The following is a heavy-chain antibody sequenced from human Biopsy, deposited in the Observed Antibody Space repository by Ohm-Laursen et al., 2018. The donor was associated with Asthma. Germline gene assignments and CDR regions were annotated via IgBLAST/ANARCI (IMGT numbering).Heavy chain of an antibody. D-gene: IGHD2-21*02. Sequence: SLRLSCAASGFTFSDYDMHWVRQAPGKGPEWVAVISYDGSSIYYADSVKGRFTISRDNSKNTLSLQMNSLTAEDTAVYYCAREGVTGTHIEDWGQGTLVTVSS. CDR2: ISYDGSSI. CDR3: AREGVTGTHIED. V-gene: IGHV3-30-3*01. CDR1: GFTFSDYD. J-gene: IGHJ4*02.